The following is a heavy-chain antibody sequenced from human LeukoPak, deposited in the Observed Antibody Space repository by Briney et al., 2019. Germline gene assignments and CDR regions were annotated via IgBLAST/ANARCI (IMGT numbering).Heavy chain of an antibody. D-gene: IGHD6-25*01. CDR1: GYTFTGYY. Sequence: ASVKVSCKASGYTFTGYYMHWVRQAPGQGLEWIGWINPNSGGTNYAQKFQGRVTMTRDTSISTAYMELSRLRSDDTAVYYCARVVAAAASRGAFDIWGQGTMVTVSS. V-gene: IGHV1-2*02. CDR2: INPNSGGT. J-gene: IGHJ3*02. CDR3: ARVVAAAASRGAFDI.